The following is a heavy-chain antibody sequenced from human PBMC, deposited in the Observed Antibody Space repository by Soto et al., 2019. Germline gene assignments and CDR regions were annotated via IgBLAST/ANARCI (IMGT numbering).Heavy chain of an antibody. CDR1: GGSITSGGYS. D-gene: IGHD4-4*01. V-gene: IGHV4-30-2*01. Sequence: QLQLQESGSGLVQPSQTLSLTCAVSGGSITSGGYSWSWIRQPPGKGLEWIGYIYHSGSTYYNPSLKSPVTISLDRATNQFSLKLSSVTAADTAVYYCARDGPLAGSNWYYFDYWGQGIPVTVSS. J-gene: IGHJ4*02. CDR2: IYHSGST. CDR3: ARDGPLAGSNWYYFDY.